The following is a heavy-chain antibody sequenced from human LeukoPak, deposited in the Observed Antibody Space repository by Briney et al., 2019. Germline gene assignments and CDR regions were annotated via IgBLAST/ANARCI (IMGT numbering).Heavy chain of an antibody. Sequence: AGGSLRLSCAASGFTFSRYWMHWVRQAPGEGLVWVSRINTDGSTTTYADSVKGRFTISRDNAENTLFLQMNSLRAEDTAVYYCARGNGHASDIWGQGTMVTVSS. J-gene: IGHJ3*02. CDR1: GFTFSRYW. D-gene: IGHD2-8*01. CDR2: INTDGSTT. V-gene: IGHV3-74*01. CDR3: ARGNGHASDI.